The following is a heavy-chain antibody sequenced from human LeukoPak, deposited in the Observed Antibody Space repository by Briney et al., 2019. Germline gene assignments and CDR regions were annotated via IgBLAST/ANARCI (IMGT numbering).Heavy chain of an antibody. Sequence: ASVKVSCKASGYTFSSGYYLHWVRQAPGQGREWVGWINPNNGDPNYAQKFQGRVTMTRDTYIRTAYMELSRLRSDDAAVYFCARGAYYNFWSGFYYSPHFDYWGQGTLVTVSS. CDR1: GYTFSSGYY. CDR2: INPNNGDP. J-gene: IGHJ4*02. CDR3: ARGAYYNFWSGFYYSPHFDY. V-gene: IGHV1-2*02. D-gene: IGHD3-3*01.